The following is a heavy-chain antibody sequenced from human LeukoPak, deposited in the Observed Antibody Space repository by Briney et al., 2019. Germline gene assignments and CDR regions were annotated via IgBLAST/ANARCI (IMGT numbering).Heavy chain of an antibody. D-gene: IGHD2-21*02. V-gene: IGHV3-11*04. CDR3: ARGWVTNNNWFDP. CDR2: ISNSGDTI. J-gene: IGHJ5*02. Sequence: GGSLRLSCAASGFASRFTFSDYYMSWIRQAPGKGLEWLSFISNSGDTIHYADSVKGRFTIYRDNAKNSLYLQMNSLRAEDTAVYYCARGWVTNNNWFDPWGQGTLVTVSS. CDR1: GFASRFTFSDYY.